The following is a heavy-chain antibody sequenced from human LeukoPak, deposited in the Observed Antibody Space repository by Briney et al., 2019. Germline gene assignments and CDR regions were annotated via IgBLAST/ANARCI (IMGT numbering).Heavy chain of an antibody. Sequence: GSLRLSCAASGFTFSSYEMNWVRQAPGKGLEWASYISSGSTIYYADSVKGRFTISRDNAKNSLYLQMNSLRAEDTAVYYCARRALRVGATRVRAFDIWGQGTMVTVSS. D-gene: IGHD1-26*01. J-gene: IGHJ3*02. CDR1: GFTFSSYE. V-gene: IGHV3-48*03. CDR2: ISSGSTI. CDR3: ARRALRVGATRVRAFDI.